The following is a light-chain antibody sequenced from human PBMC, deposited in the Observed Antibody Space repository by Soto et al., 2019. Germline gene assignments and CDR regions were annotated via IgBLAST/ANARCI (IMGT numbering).Light chain of an antibody. CDR3: QQSYSTPYT. V-gene: IGKV1-39*01. CDR1: QSISSY. J-gene: IGKJ2*01. CDR2: AAS. Sequence: DIQMTQSQSSLSASVGDRVTITCRASQSISSYLNWYQQKQGKAPKLMIYAASSLQSGVPSRFRGSGSGTDFTLTISSLQPEDFATYYCQQSYSTPYTFGQGTKLEIK.